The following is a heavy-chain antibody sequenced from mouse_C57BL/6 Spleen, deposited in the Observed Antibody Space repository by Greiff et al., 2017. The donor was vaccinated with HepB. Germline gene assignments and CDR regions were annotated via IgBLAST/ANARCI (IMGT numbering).Heavy chain of an antibody. V-gene: IGHV5-17*01. CDR3: ARPGDYEGFDY. J-gene: IGHJ2*01. D-gene: IGHD2-4*01. Sequence: EVHLVESGGGLVKPGGSLKLSCAASGFTFSDYGMHWVRQAPEKGPEWVAYISSGSSTIYYADTVKGRFTISRDNAKNTLFLQMTSLRSEDTAMYYCARPGDYEGFDYWGQGTTLTVSS. CDR1: GFTFSDYG. CDR2: ISSGSSTI.